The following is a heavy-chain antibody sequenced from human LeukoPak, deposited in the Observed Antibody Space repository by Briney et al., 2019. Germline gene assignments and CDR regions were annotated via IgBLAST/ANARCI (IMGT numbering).Heavy chain of an antibody. CDR1: GGSISSGGYS. CDR2: IYHSGST. Sequence: SETLSLTCAVSGGSISSGGYSWSWIRQPPGKGLEWIGYIYHSGSTYYNPSLKSRVTISVDRSKNQFSLKLSSVTAADTAVYYCARGRSEAFDIWGQGTMVTVSS. J-gene: IGHJ3*02. CDR3: ARGRSEAFDI. V-gene: IGHV4-30-2*01.